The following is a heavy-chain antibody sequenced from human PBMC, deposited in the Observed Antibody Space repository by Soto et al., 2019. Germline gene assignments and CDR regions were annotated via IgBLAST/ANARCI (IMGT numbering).Heavy chain of an antibody. V-gene: IGHV3-11*06. J-gene: IGHJ4*02. CDR3: ARGLGGSYFIAY. CDR1: GFNFSDYY. D-gene: IGHD3-10*01. CDR2: ISTNSRYI. Sequence: QVQLVESGGGLVKPGGSLRLSCAVSGFNFSDYYMTWIRQAPGKGLEWISYISTNSRYIKYANSIKGRFTISRDNAKSSLYLQTNSLRAEDTAIYYCARGLGGSYFIAYWGQGTLVTVSS.